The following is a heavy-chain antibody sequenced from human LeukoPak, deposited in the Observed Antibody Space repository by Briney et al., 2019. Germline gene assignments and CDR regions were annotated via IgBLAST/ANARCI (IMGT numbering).Heavy chain of an antibody. CDR2: IKQDGSEK. D-gene: IGHD2-21*01. CDR3: ARDPLGGVGIWGFDY. CDR1: GFTFSSYW. Sequence: PGGSLRLSCAASGFTFSSYWMSWVRQVPGKGLEWVANIKQDGSEKYYVDSVKGRFTISRDNAKNSLYLQMNSLRAEDTAVYYCARDPLGGVGIWGFDYWGQRTLVTVSS. J-gene: IGHJ4*02. V-gene: IGHV3-7*03.